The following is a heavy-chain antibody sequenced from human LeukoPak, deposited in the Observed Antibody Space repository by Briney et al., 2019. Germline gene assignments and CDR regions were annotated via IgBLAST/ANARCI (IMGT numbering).Heavy chain of an antibody. CDR2: IKQDGSEK. D-gene: IGHD6-19*01. CDR3: AKGPLIEVAGTTWDH. CDR1: GFTFSSYW. Sequence: GGSLRLSCAASGFTFSSYWMSWVRQAPGKGLEWVANIKQDGSEKYYVDSVKGRFTISRDNAKNSLYLQMNRLRAEDTAVYYCAKGPLIEVAGTTWDHWGQGTLVTVSS. V-gene: IGHV3-7*03. J-gene: IGHJ4*02.